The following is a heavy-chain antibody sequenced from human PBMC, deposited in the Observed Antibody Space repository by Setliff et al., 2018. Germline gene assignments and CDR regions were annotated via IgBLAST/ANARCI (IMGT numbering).Heavy chain of an antibody. D-gene: IGHD2-21*01. V-gene: IGHV4-34*12. CDR1: GVSFGDYY. CDR2: MFDNVGT. Sequence: SETLSLTCTVYGVSFGDYYWSWIRQPPGKGLEWIGIMFDNVGTFYNPSLKSRVTMSVDTSKGELSLKLTFVTAADTAVYYCASQRLARYFDNWGQGTLVTVSS. CDR3: ASQRLARYFDN. J-gene: IGHJ4*02.